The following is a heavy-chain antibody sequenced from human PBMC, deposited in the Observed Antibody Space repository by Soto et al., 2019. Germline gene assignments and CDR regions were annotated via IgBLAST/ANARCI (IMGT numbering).Heavy chain of an antibody. CDR1: GFSFDDYT. CDR3: ARGQWLPGALGGPFDY. J-gene: IGHJ4*02. D-gene: IGHD5-12*01. CDR2: ICWDGTST. Sequence: PGGSLRLSCAASGFSFDDYTMHWVRQPPGKGLEWVSFICWDGTSTYSADSVKGRFTISRDNAKNSLYLQMNSLRAEDTAVYYCARGQWLPGALGGPFDYWGQGTLVTVSS. V-gene: IGHV3-43*01.